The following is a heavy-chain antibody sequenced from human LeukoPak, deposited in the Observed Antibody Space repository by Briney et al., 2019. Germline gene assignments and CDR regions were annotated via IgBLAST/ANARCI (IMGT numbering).Heavy chain of an antibody. CDR2: IIPILGIA. V-gene: IGHV1-69*04. D-gene: IGHD2-2*01. CDR1: GGTFSSYA. CDR3: AGGYCSSTSCHNTDDY. Sequence: SVKVSFKASGGTFSSYAISWVRQAPGQGVEWMGRIIPILGIANYAQKFQGRVTITADKSTSTAYMGLSSLRSEDTAVYYCAGGYCSSTSCHNTDDYWGQGTPVTVSS. J-gene: IGHJ4*02.